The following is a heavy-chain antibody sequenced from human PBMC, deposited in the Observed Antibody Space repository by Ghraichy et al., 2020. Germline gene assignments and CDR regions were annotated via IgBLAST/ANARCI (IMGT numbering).Heavy chain of an antibody. CDR1: GFTFSSYA. CDR2: ISSSGGST. J-gene: IGHJ3*02. CDR3: AKGGQNTGSSRGAFDI. Sequence: GALRLSCAASGFTFSSYAMSWVRQAPGKGLEWVSAISSSGGSTYYADSVKGRFTISRDNSKNTLYLQMNSLRAEDTAVYYCAKGGQNTGSSRGAFDIWGQGTMVIVSS. V-gene: IGHV3-23*01. D-gene: IGHD1-26*01.